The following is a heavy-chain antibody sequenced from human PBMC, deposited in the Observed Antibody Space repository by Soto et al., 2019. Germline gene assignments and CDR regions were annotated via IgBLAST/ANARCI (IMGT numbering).Heavy chain of an antibody. D-gene: IGHD3-10*01. CDR3: ARRGVSGPVDY. V-gene: IGHV4-39*02. CDR2: IYYSGSA. CDR1: GGSISSSSYY. J-gene: IGHJ4*02. Sequence: QLQLQESGPGLVKPSETLSLTCTVSGGSISSSSYYWGWIRQPPGKGLEWIGNIYYSGSAYYNPSLKSRVNISVDMSKNNFSLKLSSVTAADTAVYYCARRGVSGPVDYWGQGTLVTVSS.